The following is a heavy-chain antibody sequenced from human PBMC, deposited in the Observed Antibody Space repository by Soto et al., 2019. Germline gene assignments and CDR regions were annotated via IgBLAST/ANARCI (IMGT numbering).Heavy chain of an antibody. CDR2: ISGSGGST. CDR1: GFTFSSYA. J-gene: IGHJ1*01. D-gene: IGHD2-21*02. CDR3: AKDRSYCGGDCYPSAEYFQH. Sequence: GGSLRLSCAASGFTFSSYAMSWVRQAPGKGLEWVSAISGSGGSTYYADSVKGRFTISRDNSKNTLYLQMNSLRAEDTAVYYCAKDRSYCGGDCYPSAEYFQHWGQGTLVTVSS. V-gene: IGHV3-23*01.